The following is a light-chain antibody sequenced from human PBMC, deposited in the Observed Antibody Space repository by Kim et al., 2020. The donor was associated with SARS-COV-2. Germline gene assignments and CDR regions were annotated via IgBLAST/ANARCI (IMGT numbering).Light chain of an antibody. CDR1: DSNIGTYS. Sequence: QKIIISCSGHDSNIGTYSLTLCPLFAGKTPKPLIYYNDLLSPGISDRFSGSKSGTSASLAISGLQSDDEADYYCVLWDDTLRGFVFGTGTKVTVL. CDR3: VLWDDTLRGFV. V-gene: IGLV1-36*01. CDR2: YND. J-gene: IGLJ1*01.